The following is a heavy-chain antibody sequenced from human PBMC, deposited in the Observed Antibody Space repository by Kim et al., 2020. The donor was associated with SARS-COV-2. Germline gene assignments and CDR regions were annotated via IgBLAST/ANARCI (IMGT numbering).Heavy chain of an antibody. CDR3: AKGPTTSEWASGMDV. CDR2: IVYNGGST. J-gene: IGHJ6*01. V-gene: IGHV3-23*01. Sequence: GGSLRLSCAASGFTFSNYAMSWVRQAPGEGLEWVSTIVYNGGSTYYADSVKGRFTISRDNSQNTLNLQMNSLRVDDTAMYYCAKGPTTSEWASGMDVWGDRTTVSVSS. CDR1: GFTFSNYA. D-gene: IGHD1-26*01.